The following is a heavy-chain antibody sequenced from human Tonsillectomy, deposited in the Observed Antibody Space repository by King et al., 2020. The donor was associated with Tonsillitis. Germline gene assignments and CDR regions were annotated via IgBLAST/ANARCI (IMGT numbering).Heavy chain of an antibody. CDR1: GFTFSSYG. CDR2: ISYDGSNR. CDR3: AKGPVGGRSSWAGDYNWFDP. Sequence: VQLVESGGGVVQPGRSLRLSYVASGFTFSSYGMHWVRQAPGKGLEWVAVISYDGSNRYYADSVKGRFTISRDNSKNTLYLQMHSLRVEDTAMYCCAKGPVGGRSSWAGDYNWFDPWGQGTLVTVSS. V-gene: IGHV3-30*18. D-gene: IGHD6-13*01. J-gene: IGHJ5*02.